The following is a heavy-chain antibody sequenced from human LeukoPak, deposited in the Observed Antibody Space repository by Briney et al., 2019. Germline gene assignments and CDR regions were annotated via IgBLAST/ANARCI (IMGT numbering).Heavy chain of an antibody. CDR2: INHSGST. CDR1: GGSFSGYY. V-gene: IGHV4-34*01. D-gene: IGHD3-10*01. Sequence: PSETLSLTCAVYGGSFSGYYWSWIRQPPGKGLEWIGEINHSGSTNYNPSLKSRVTISVDTSKNQFSLKLSSVTAADTAVYYCARGRLNYYGSGSYWVDYRGQGTLVTVSS. J-gene: IGHJ4*02. CDR3: ARGRLNYYGSGSYWVDY.